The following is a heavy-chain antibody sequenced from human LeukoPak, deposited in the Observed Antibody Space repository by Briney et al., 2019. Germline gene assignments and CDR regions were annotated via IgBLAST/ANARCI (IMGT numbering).Heavy chain of an antibody. CDR3: ARPYCSGGSCYGWFDP. CDR1: GGSFSGYY. CDR2: INHSGST. D-gene: IGHD2-15*01. Sequence: SETLSLTCAVYGGSFSGYYWSWIRQPPGKGLEWIGEINHSGSTNYNPSLKSRVTISVDTSKNQFSLKLSSVTAADTAVYYCARPYCSGGSCYGWFDPWGQGTPVTVSS. V-gene: IGHV4-34*01. J-gene: IGHJ5*02.